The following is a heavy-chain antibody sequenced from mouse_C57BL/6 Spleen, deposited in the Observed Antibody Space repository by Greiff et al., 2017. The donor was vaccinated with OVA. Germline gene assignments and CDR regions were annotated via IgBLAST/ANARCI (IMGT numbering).Heavy chain of an antibody. CDR3: ARGGSAEVYAMDY. Sequence: QVTLKVSGPGILQSSQTLSLTCSFSGFSLSTSGMGVSWLRQPSGNGLEWLAPLYWGDAKRYNPSLKSRLTISKDTSRNQVFLKITSVDTADTATDYCARGGSAEVYAMDYWGQGTSVTVSS. CDR2: LYWGDAK. CDR1: GFSLSTSGMG. J-gene: IGHJ4*01. D-gene: IGHD1-1*01. V-gene: IGHV8-12*01.